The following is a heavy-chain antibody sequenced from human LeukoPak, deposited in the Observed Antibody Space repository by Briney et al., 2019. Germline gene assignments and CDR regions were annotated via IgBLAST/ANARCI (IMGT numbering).Heavy chain of an antibody. CDR1: GFTFSSYA. CDR2: ISYDGSNK. J-gene: IGHJ6*02. V-gene: IGHV3-30-3*02. CDR3: AKPLGEFLSATYYYGMDV. D-gene: IGHD3-10*01. Sequence: GGSLRLSCAASGFTFSSYAMHWVRQAPGKGLEWVAVISYDGSNKYYADSVKGRFTISRDNSKNTLYLQMNSLRAEDTAVYYCAKPLGEFLSATYYYGMDVWGQGTTVTVSS.